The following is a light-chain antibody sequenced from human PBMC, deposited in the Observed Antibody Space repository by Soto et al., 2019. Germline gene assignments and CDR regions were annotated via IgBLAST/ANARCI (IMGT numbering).Light chain of an antibody. CDR2: GAS. CDR3: QQYGSSPSWT. V-gene: IGKV3-20*01. Sequence: IVLTQSPGTLSLSPGERATLSCRASQSVSSSHLAWYQQKPGQAPRLLIYGASCRATGIPDRFSGSGSGTDFTLTISRLEPEDFAVYYCQQYGSSPSWTFGQGTKVDIK. J-gene: IGKJ1*01. CDR1: QSVSSSH.